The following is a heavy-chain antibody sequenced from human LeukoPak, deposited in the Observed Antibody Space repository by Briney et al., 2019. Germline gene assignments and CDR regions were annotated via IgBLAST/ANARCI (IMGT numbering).Heavy chain of an antibody. CDR1: GYTFTGYY. V-gene: IGHV1-2*04. D-gene: IGHD3-10*01. J-gene: IGHJ4*02. CDR3: ARDRRYYGSGSRGTLFDY. CDR2: INPNSGGT. Sequence: ASVKVSCKASGYTFTGYYMHWVRQAPGQGLEWMGWINPNSGGTNYAQTFQGWVTMTRDTSISTAYMELSRLRSDDTAVYYCARDRRYYGSGSRGTLFDYWGQGTLVTVSS.